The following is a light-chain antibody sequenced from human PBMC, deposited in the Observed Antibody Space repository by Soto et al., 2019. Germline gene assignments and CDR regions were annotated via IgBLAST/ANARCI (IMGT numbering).Light chain of an antibody. CDR2: AAS. V-gene: IGKV1-39*01. CDR1: QSMSSY. CDR3: QQSYSTPYT. J-gene: IGKJ2*01. Sequence: DIQMTQSPSSLSASVGDRVTITCRASQSMSSYLNWYQQKPGKAPMLLIYAASSLQSGVPSRLSGSGSGTDFTLTISSLQPEDFATYYCQQSYSTPYTFGQGTKLEIK.